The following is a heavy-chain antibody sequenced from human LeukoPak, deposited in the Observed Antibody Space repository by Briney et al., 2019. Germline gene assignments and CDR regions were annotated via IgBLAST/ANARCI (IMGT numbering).Heavy chain of an antibody. CDR3: ARGYSSSWAFDY. CDR1: GYTFTRYD. D-gene: IGHD6-13*01. V-gene: IGHV1-18*01. CDR2: ISAYNGNT. J-gene: IGHJ4*02. Sequence: ASVKDSCKASGYTFTRYDITSVRPAPGQGLAWMGWISAYNGNTNYAQKFQGRVTMTTDTSTSTAYMELRSLRSDDTAVYYCARGYSSSWAFDYWGQGTLVTVSS.